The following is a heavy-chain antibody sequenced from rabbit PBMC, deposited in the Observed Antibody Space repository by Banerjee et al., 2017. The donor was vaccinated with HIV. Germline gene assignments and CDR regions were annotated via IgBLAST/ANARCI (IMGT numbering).Heavy chain of an antibody. CDR3: ARGYGGYGPLYYFNL. CDR1: GFSFSSSYY. CDR2: IYAGSSGNT. J-gene: IGHJ4*01. V-gene: IGHV1S40*01. D-gene: IGHD7-1*01. Sequence: QSLEESGGDLVKPGASLTLTCTASGFSFSSSYYMCWVRQAPGKGLEWIACIYAGSSGNTYYASWAKGRFTVSRTSSTTVTLQMTSLTAADTATYFCARGYGGYGPLYYFNLWGQGTLVTVS.